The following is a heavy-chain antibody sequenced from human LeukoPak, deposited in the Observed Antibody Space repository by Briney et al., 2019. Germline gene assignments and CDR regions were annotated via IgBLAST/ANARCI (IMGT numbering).Heavy chain of an antibody. V-gene: IGHV3-33*08. CDR3: ARDLYGSGWYINY. D-gene: IGHD6-19*01. CDR1: EFTFTSYE. Sequence: GGSLRLSCAASEFTFTSYELNWVRQAPGKGLEWVAVIWYDGSNKYYADSVKGRFTISRDNSKNTLYLQMNSLRAEDTAVYYCARDLYGSGWYINYWGQGTLVTVSS. CDR2: IWYDGSNK. J-gene: IGHJ4*02.